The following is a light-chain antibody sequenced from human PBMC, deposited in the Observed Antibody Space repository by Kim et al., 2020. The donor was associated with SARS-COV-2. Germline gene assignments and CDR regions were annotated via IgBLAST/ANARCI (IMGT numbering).Light chain of an antibody. Sequence: GQRVTISCSGSSSNIGSHTVNLYQQLPGTGPKLLIYTNNQRPSGVPDRFSGSKSGTSASLAISGLQSEDEADYYCAAWDDSLNGLAFGGGTQLTVL. CDR2: TNN. V-gene: IGLV1-44*01. J-gene: IGLJ2*01. CDR3: AAWDDSLNGLA. CDR1: SSNIGSHT.